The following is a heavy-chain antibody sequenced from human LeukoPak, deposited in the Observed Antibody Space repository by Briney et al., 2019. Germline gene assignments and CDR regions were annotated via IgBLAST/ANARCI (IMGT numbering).Heavy chain of an antibody. Sequence: SETLSLTCAVSGGSISSGDYSWSWIRQPPGKGLEWIGYISHSGSPSYNPSLKSRVTLSVDRSKNQFSLKLSSVTAADTAVYYCAREGDFWSGSFDYWGQGTLVTVSS. CDR3: AREGDFWSGSFDY. CDR1: GGSISSGDYS. J-gene: IGHJ4*02. CDR2: ISHSGSP. D-gene: IGHD3-3*01. V-gene: IGHV4-30-2*01.